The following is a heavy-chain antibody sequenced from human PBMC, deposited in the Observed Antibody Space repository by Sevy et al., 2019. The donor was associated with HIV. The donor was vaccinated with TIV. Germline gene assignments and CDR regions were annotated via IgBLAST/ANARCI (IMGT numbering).Heavy chain of an antibody. V-gene: IGHV1-69*13. Sequence: SVKVSCKASGGSLNNYGINWVRQAPGQGLEWMGGLIPIFRSSTYAQNFRGRITITADESTSTFYMEMSSLRPEDTAVYFCSRDRGPAAISDAFDIWGQGTMVTVSS. CDR3: SRDRGPAAISDAFDI. D-gene: IGHD2-2*02. CDR1: GGSLNNYG. J-gene: IGHJ3*02. CDR2: LIPIFRSS.